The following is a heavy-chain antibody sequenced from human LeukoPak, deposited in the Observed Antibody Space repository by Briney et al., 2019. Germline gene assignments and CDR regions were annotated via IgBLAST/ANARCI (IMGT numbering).Heavy chain of an antibody. CDR1: GFTFSSYG. Sequence: GGSLRLSCAASGFTFSSYGMHWVRQAPGKGLEWVAVIWYDGSNKYYADSVKGRFTISRDNSKNTLYLQMNGLRAEDTAVYYCARRRYSYVPWDAFDIWGQGTMVTVSS. D-gene: IGHD5-18*01. CDR2: IWYDGSNK. J-gene: IGHJ3*02. V-gene: IGHV3-33*01. CDR3: ARRRYSYVPWDAFDI.